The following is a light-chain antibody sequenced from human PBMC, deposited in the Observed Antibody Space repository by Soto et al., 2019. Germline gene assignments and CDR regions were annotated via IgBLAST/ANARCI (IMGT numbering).Light chain of an antibody. V-gene: IGKV3-20*01. CDR1: QSVSSSF. CDR2: ATS. Sequence: EIVLTQSPGTLSLSPGERATLSCRASQSVSSSFLAWYQQKAGQAPRLLLYATSKRATGIADRFSGSGSGTDFPLTISRLEPEDVAVYYCQQYGSSPETFGQGTKLQI. J-gene: IGKJ2*01. CDR3: QQYGSSPET.